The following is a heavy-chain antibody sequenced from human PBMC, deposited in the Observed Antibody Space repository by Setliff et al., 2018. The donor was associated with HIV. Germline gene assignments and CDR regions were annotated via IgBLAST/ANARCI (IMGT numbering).Heavy chain of an antibody. J-gene: IGHJ4*02. V-gene: IGHV3-72*01. Sequence: PGGSLRLSCAASGFGFSDHYMDWVRQAPGKGLEWVGRSKNEANSYTTEYAASVKGRFTITRDDSKNSVYLQMDSLKTEDTATYFCARGGMLGDTLLTPFDYWGQGTLVTVSS. D-gene: IGHD2-8*01. CDR3: ARGGMLGDTLLTPFDY. CDR1: GFGFSDHY. CDR2: SKNEANSYTT.